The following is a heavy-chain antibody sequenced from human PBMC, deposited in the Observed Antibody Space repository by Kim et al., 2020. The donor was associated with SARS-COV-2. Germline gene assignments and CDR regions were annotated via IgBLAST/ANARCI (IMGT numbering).Heavy chain of an antibody. Sequence: GGSLRLSCAASGFTFSSYAMHWVRQAPGKGLEWVAVISYDGSNKYYADSVKGRFTISRDNSKNTLYLQMNSLRAEDTAVYYCARHSSSWYGPGYWGQGTL. CDR2: ISYDGSNK. CDR1: GFTFSSYA. J-gene: IGHJ4*02. D-gene: IGHD6-13*01. V-gene: IGHV3-30*04. CDR3: ARHSSSWYGPGY.